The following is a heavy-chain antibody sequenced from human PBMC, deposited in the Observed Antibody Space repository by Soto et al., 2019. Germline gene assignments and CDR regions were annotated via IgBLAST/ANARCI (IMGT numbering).Heavy chain of an antibody. Sequence: SVKVSCKASGGTFGNLGINWLRQAPGQGLEWMGGTIPIFDTPHYAEKFRDRLTITADATSTAYMELTSLSSEDTATYYCARDREDGSGTKYNWFDSWGQGTLVTVSS. CDR2: TIPIFDTP. D-gene: IGHD3-10*01. CDR1: GGTFGNLG. V-gene: IGHV1-69*13. J-gene: IGHJ5*01. CDR3: ARDREDGSGTKYNWFDS.